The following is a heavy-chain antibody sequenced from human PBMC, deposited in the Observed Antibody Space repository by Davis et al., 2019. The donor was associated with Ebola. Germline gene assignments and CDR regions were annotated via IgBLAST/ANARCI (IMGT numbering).Heavy chain of an antibody. J-gene: IGHJ6*02. CDR1: GFTVSSNH. D-gene: IGHD1-26*01. CDR3: ARTRGSYYYYYYGMDV. V-gene: IGHV3-48*03. CDR2: ISSSGSTI. Sequence: GGSLRLSCAASGFTVSSNHMSWVRQAPGKGLEWVSYISSSGSTIYYADSVKGRFTISRDNAKNSLYLQMNSLRAEDTAVYYCARTRGSYYYYYYGMDVWGQGTTVTVSS.